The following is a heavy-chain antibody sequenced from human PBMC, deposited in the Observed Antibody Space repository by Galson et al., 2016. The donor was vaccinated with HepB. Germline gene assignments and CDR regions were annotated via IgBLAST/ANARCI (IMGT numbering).Heavy chain of an antibody. CDR1: GFTFNTYA. Sequence: SLRLSCAASGFTFNTYAMHWVRQAPGKGLEWVAVVSFDGGKIFYADSAKGRFTISRDNSKNTLYPQMNSLRAEDTAVYYCAKSLIVGPTMNWYFDLWGRGTLVTVSS. J-gene: IGHJ2*01. D-gene: IGHD1-26*01. CDR3: AKSLIVGPTMNWYFDL. V-gene: IGHV3-30-3*02. CDR2: VSFDGGKI.